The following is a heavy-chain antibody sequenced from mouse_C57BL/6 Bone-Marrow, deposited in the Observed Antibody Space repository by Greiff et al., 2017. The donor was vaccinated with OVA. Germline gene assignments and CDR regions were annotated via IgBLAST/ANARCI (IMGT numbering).Heavy chain of an antibody. J-gene: IGHJ1*03. CDR3: ARWGYYAYFDV. V-gene: IGHV1-69*01. CDR1: GYTFTSYW. Sequence: QVQLQQPGAELVMPGASVKLSCKASGYTFTSYWMHWVKQRPGQGLEWIGEIDPSDSYTNYNQKFKGKSTLTVDKSSSTAYMQLSSLTSEDSAVYYCARWGYYAYFDVWGTGTTVTVSS. CDR2: IDPSDSYT. D-gene: IGHD2-3*01.